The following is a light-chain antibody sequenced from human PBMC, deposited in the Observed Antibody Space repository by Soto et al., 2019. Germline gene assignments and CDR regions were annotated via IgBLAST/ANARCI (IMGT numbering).Light chain of an antibody. CDR2: VNSDGSH. CDR3: QTWSTDIRV. J-gene: IGLJ3*02. CDR1: SGHNSYA. Sequence: QPVLTQSPSASASLGASVKLTCTLSSGHNSYAIAWHQQQPEKGPRYLMKVNSDGSHSKGDGLPDRFSGSSSGAERYLTISSLQSEDEADYDCQTWSTDIRVFGGGTKLTVL. V-gene: IGLV4-69*01.